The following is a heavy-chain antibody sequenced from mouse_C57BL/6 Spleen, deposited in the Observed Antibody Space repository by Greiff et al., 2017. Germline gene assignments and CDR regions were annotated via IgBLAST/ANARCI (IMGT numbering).Heavy chain of an antibody. D-gene: IGHD1-1*02. J-gene: IGHJ3*01. CDR3: ARRDYYDGGWFAY. CDR2: IDPEDGET. V-gene: IGHV14-2*01. CDR1: GFNIKDYY. Sequence: EVQGVESGAELVKPGASVKLSCTASGFNIKDYYMHWVKQRTEQGLEWLGRIDPEDGETKYAPKFQGKATITADTYSNTAYQQLSSLTSEDTAVYYCARRDYYDGGWFAYWGQGTLVTVSA.